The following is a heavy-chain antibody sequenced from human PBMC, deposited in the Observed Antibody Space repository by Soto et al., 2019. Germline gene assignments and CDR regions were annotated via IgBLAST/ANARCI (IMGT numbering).Heavy chain of an antibody. V-gene: IGHV3-23*01. CDR1: GFSFSSYA. CDR3: AKGRKGYNDSNGYPWNFDV. CDR2: ISGSTATI. J-gene: IGHJ3*01. D-gene: IGHD3-22*01. Sequence: EVQLLESGGGLVQPGGSLRLSCTASGFSFSSYAMSWVRQAPGKGLEWVSVISGSTATIHYADSVKGRFTISRDNSKNTLYLQMNSLRAEDTAVYYCAKGRKGYNDSNGYPWNFDVWGQGTMVTVSP.